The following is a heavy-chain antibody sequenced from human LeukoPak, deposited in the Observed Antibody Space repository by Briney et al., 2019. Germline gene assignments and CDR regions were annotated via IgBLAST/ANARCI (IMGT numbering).Heavy chain of an antibody. CDR3: ARLLRRGWFDP. J-gene: IGHJ5*02. V-gene: IGHV4-30-2*01. CDR1: GGSISSGGYY. CDR2: IYHSGST. D-gene: IGHD1-26*01. Sequence: PSETLSLTCTVSGGSISSGGYYWSWIRQPPGKGLEWIGYIYHSGSTYYNPSLKSRVTISVDRSKNQFSLKLSSVTAADTAVYYCARLLRRGWFDPWGQGTLVTVSS.